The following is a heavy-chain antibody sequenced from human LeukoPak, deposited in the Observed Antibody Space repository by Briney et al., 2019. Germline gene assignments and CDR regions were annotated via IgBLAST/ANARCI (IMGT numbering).Heavy chain of an antibody. J-gene: IGHJ4*02. CDR1: GYTFTSYD. CDR3: ARGHYESSGYYFDY. Sequence: ASVKVSCKASGYTFTSYDINWVRQATGQGLEWMGWMNPNSGNTVYAQKFQGRVTMTRNTSISTAYMDLSSLRSEDTAVHYCARGHYESSGYYFDYWGQGTLVTVS. V-gene: IGHV1-8*01. D-gene: IGHD3-22*01. CDR2: MNPNSGNT.